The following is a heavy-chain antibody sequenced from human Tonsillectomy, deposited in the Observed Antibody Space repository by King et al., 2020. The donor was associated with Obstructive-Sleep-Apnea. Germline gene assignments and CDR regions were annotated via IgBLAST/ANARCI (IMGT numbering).Heavy chain of an antibody. Sequence: EVQLVESGGHLVQPGGSLRLSCAASGFTFDSYVMNWVRQAPGKGLEWVSSISGSGGSTYDADSVKGRFTISRDNSKNTLFLEMNSLRADDTAVYYCAKSGGYSYVNWVDSWGQGTLVTVSS. D-gene: IGHD5-18*01. CDR3: AKSGGYSYVNWVDS. V-gene: IGHV3-23*04. J-gene: IGHJ5*01. CDR2: ISGSGGST. CDR1: GFTFDSYV.